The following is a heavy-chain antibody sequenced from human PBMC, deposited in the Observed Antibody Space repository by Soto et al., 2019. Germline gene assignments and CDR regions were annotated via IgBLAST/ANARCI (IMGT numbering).Heavy chain of an antibody. CDR2: ISAYNGNT. Sequence: ASVKGSCKAAGYTFTSYGISWVREAPGQGLEWMGWISAYNGNTNYAQKLQGRVTMTTDTSTSTAYMELRSLRSDDTAVYYCARVDYDFYGGYGHHLAYRAQRTLVTVSS. D-gene: IGHD3-3*01. CDR1: GYTFTSYG. V-gene: IGHV1-18*01. J-gene: IGHJ4*02. CDR3: ARVDYDFYGGYGHHLAY.